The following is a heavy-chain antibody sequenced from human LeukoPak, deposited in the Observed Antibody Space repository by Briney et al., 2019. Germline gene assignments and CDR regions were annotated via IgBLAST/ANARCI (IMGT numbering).Heavy chain of an antibody. Sequence: SGTLSLTCGVYGGSFSGYYWSWIRQAPGKGLEWIGEINPRGSTNYNPSLKSRVTLSADTSKNQFSLTLSSVTAADTAVYYCARIRLGYYFDYWGQGTLVTVSS. V-gene: IGHV4-34*01. CDR2: INPRGST. CDR1: GGSFSGYY. CDR3: ARIRLGYYFDY. D-gene: IGHD6-13*01. J-gene: IGHJ4*02.